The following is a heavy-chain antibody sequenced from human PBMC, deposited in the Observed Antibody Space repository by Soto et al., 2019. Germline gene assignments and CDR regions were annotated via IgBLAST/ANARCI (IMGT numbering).Heavy chain of an antibody. CDR3: ASGLGYKA. J-gene: IGHJ5*02. CDR1: GDSVSSSSYY. CDR2: IHHSGTT. V-gene: IGHV4-31*03. D-gene: IGHD5-12*01. Sequence: QVQLQESGPGLVKPSQTLSLTCTVSGDSVSSSSYYWSWIRQHPGKVLAWIGYIHHSGTTYYNPSLKSRITLSGDTSKIQFSLRLSSVTAADTAVYYCASGLGYKAWGQGTLVTVSS.